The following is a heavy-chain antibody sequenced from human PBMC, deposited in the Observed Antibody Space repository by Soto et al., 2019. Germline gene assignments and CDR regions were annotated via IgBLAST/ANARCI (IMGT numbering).Heavy chain of an antibody. D-gene: IGHD3-3*01. CDR3: ARFGPYYDFWSGTPVSGMDV. Sequence: PSVKVSCKASGYTFTGYYMHWVRQAPGQGLEWMGWINPNSGGTNYAQKFQGRVTMTRDTSISTAYMELSRLRSDDTAVYYCARFGPYYDFWSGTPVSGMDVWGQGTTVTVSS. CDR1: GYTFTGYY. CDR2: INPNSGGT. V-gene: IGHV1-2*02. J-gene: IGHJ6*02.